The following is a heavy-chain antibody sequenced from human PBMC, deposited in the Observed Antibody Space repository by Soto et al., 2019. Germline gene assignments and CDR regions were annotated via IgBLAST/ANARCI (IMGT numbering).Heavy chain of an antibody. CDR1: GGSFSGYY. CDR3: ARDNITGLFDY. Sequence: SETLSLTCAVYGGSFSGYYWAWIRQPPGTGLEWIGEINHSGSTNYNPSLKSRVTISVDTSKNQFSLKLTSVTAADTAVYYCARDNITGLFDYWGQGTLVTVSS. CDR2: INHSGST. D-gene: IGHD2-8*02. J-gene: IGHJ4*02. V-gene: IGHV4-34*01.